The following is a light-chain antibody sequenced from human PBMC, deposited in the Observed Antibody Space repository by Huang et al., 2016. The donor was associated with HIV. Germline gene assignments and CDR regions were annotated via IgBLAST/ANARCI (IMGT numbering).Light chain of an antibody. CDR3: QQYNNWPPWT. CDR2: AAS. Sequence: EIVMTQSPATLSVSPGARATLSCRASQSITSNLAWYQQKPGQAPRLLIDAASTRATGLAARFSGSGSGTEFTLSISSLQSEDFAVYYCQQYNNWPPWTFGQGTKVEIK. J-gene: IGKJ1*01. V-gene: IGKV3-15*01. CDR1: QSITSN.